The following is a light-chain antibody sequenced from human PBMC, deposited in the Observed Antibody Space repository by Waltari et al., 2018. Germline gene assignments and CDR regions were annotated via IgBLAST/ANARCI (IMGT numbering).Light chain of an antibody. J-gene: IGKJ4*01. Sequence: DIQMTQSPSTLSASVGDRFTITCRASQSISNWLAWYQQKPGKAPKLLTYKASTLESGVPSRFSGSGSVTEFTLTISSLQPDDFATYYCQQYNSYSLLTFGGGTKVEIK. V-gene: IGKV1-5*03. CDR3: QQYNSYSLLT. CDR2: KAS. CDR1: QSISNW.